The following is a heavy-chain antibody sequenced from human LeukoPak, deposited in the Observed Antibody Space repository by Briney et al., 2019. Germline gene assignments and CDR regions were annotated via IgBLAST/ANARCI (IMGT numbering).Heavy chain of an antibody. CDR3: AKQNTYYDILTGYSSYYMDV. CDR1: GFTFSSYS. V-gene: IGHV3-48*01. CDR2: ISSSSSTI. D-gene: IGHD3-9*01. J-gene: IGHJ6*03. Sequence: GGSLRLSCAASGFTFSSYSMNWVRQAPGKGLEWVSYISSSSSTIYYADYVKGRFTISRDNAKNSLYLQMNSLRAEDTAVYYCAKQNTYYDILTGYSSYYMDVWGKGTTVTVSS.